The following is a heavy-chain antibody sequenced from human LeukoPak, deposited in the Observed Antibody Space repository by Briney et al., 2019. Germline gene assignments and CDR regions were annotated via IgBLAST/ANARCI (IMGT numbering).Heavy chain of an antibody. CDR2: IYTSGST. CDR3: ARYSRSDRAFDI. J-gene: IGHJ3*02. Sequence: SETLSLTCAVYGGSFSGYYWSWIRQPAGKGLEWIGRIYTSGSTNYNPSLKSRVTTSIDASKKQFSLRVSSVTAADTAVYYCARYSRSDRAFDIWGQGTMVTVSS. CDR1: GGSFSGYY. D-gene: IGHD3-22*01. V-gene: IGHV4-59*10.